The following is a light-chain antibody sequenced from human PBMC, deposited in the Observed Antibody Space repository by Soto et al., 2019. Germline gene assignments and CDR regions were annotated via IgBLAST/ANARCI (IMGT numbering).Light chain of an antibody. CDR1: SSDVCGYNY. Sequence: QSALTQPASVSGSPGQSITISCTGTSSDVCGYNYVSWYQQHPGKAPKLMIYDVSNRPSGVSNRFSGSKSGNMASLTISGLQAEDEADYYCSSYTSSSTLFVFGTGTKLTVL. CDR2: DVS. CDR3: SSYTSSSTLFV. V-gene: IGLV2-14*01. J-gene: IGLJ1*01.